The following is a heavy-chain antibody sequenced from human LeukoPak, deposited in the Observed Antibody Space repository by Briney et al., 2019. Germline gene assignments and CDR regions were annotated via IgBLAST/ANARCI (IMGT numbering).Heavy chain of an antibody. D-gene: IGHD5-18*01. V-gene: IGHV3-23*01. CDR3: AGRPTGYSSGYVY. CDR1: GFTFSDHA. J-gene: IGHJ4*02. CDR2: ISGSAHKI. Sequence: GGSLRLSCVVSGFTFSDHAMSWVRQAPEKGLDWVSVISGSAHKIRYADSVKGRFTISRDNSENTVYLQMNNLRAEDTALYYCAGRPTGYSSGYVYWGQGALVTVSS.